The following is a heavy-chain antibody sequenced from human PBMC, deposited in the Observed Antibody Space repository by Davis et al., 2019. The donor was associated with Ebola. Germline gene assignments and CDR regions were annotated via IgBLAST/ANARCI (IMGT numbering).Heavy chain of an antibody. V-gene: IGHV3-23*01. CDR1: GFAFSKSA. Sequence: PGGSLRLSCAASGFAFSKSAMSWVRQAPGKGLDWVSSITISGDNTFYANSVKGRFTISRDNSKNTLYLQMNSLRAEDTAVYYCARGGLWFGESLSHWFDPWGQGTLVTVSS. J-gene: IGHJ5*02. D-gene: IGHD3-10*01. CDR3: ARGGLWFGESLSHWFDP. CDR2: ITISGDNT.